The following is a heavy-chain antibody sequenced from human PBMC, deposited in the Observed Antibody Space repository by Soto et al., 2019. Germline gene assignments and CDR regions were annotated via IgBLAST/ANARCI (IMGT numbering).Heavy chain of an antibody. D-gene: IGHD3-3*01. CDR2: IYSGGST. CDR3: ARGPTYYDFWSGYPPYYYYGMDV. J-gene: IGHJ6*02. CDR1: GFTVSSNY. V-gene: IGHV3-53*01. Sequence: RRLSCAASGFTVSSNYMSWVRQAPGKGLEWVSVIYSGGSTYYADSVKGRFTISRDNSKNTLYLQMNSLRAEDTAVYYCARGPTYYDFWSGYPPYYYYGMDVWGQGTTVTVSS.